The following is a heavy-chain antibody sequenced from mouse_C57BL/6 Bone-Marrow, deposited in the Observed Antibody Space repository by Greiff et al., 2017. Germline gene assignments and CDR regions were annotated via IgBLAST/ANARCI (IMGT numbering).Heavy chain of an antibody. J-gene: IGHJ4*01. D-gene: IGHD2-3*01. CDR2: FHPYNDDT. CDR3: ARRDGLGDYAMDY. V-gene: IGHV1-47*01. CDR1: GYTFTTYP. Sequence: VQLQESGAELVKPGASVKMSCKASGYTFTTYPIEWMKQNHGKSLEWIGNFHPYNDDTKYNEKFKGKATLTVEKSSSTVYLELSRLTSDGSAVYYCARRDGLGDYAMDYWGQGTSVTVSS.